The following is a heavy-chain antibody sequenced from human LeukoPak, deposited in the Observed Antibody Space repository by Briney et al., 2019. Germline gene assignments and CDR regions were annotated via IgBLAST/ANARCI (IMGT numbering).Heavy chain of an antibody. CDR1: AYTFTGYY. CDR2: INPNSGGT. V-gene: IGHV1-2*02. CDR3: ASECWLVAAAIEGVGFDP. Sequence: ASVKVSCKASAYTFTGYYMYWVRQAPGQGLEWMGWINPNSGGTNYAQKFQGRVTMTRDTSISTAYMELSRLRSDDTAVYYCASECWLVAAAIEGVGFDPWGQGTLVTVSS. D-gene: IGHD2-2*01. J-gene: IGHJ5*02.